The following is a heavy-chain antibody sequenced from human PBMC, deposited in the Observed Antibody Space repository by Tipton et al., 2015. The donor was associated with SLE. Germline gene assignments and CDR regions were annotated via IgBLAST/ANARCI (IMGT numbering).Heavy chain of an antibody. CDR2: INHSGST. CDR1: GGSFSGYY. CDR3: ARGPDYYDSSGYPY. J-gene: IGHJ4*02. D-gene: IGHD3-22*01. Sequence: TLSLTCAVYGGSFSGYYWRWIRQPPGKGLEWIGEINHSGSTNYNPSLKSRVTISVDTSKNQFSLKLCSETAADTAVYYCARGPDYYDSSGYPYWGQGTLVTASS. V-gene: IGHV4-34*01.